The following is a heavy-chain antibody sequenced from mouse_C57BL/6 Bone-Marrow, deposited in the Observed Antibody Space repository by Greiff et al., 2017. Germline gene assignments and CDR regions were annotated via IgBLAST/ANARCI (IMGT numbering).Heavy chain of an antibody. V-gene: IGHV1-26*01. CDR3: ARRGFYYGSADY. CDR2: INPNNGGT. CDR1: GYTFTDYY. D-gene: IGHD1-1*01. J-gene: IGHJ2*01. Sequence: EVQLQQSGPELVKPGASVKISCKASGYTFTDYYMNWVKQSNGKSLEWIGDINPNNGGTSYNQKFKGKATLTVDKSSSTAYMELRSLTSEDSAVYYCARRGFYYGSADYWGQGTTLTVSS.